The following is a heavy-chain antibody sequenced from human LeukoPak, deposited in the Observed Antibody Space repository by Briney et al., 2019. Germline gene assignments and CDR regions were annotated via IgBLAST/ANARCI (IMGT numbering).Heavy chain of an antibody. CDR1: GGSISSYY. CDR3: ARAPHYYGSGSYYPPPAFDY. V-gene: IGHV4-34*01. Sequence: PSETLSLTCTVSGGSISSYYWSWIRQPPGKGLEWIGEINHSGSTNYNPSLKSRVTISVDTSKNQFSLKLSSVTAADTAVYYCARAPHYYGSGSYYPPPAFDYWGQGTLVTVSS. D-gene: IGHD3-10*01. J-gene: IGHJ4*02. CDR2: INHSGST.